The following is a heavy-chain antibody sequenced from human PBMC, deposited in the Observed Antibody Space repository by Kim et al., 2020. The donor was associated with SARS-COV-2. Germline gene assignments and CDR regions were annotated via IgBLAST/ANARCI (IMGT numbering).Heavy chain of an antibody. J-gene: IGHJ6*02. Sequence: GGSLRLSCAASGFTVSSNYMSWVRQAPGKGLEWVSVIYSGGSTYYADSVKGRFTISRDNSKNTLYLQMNSLRAEDTAVYYCARDYSSSWYGGSYYYYGMDVWGQGTTVTVSS. CDR3: ARDYSSSWYGGSYYYYGMDV. CDR2: IYSGGST. CDR1: GFTVSSNY. D-gene: IGHD6-13*01. V-gene: IGHV3-66*01.